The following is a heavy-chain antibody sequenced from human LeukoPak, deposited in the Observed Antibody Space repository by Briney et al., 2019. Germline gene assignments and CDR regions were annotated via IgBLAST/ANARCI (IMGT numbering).Heavy chain of an antibody. CDR3: ARTVSAFTFIGDFYHGLDV. CDR1: GGNYNDYS. D-gene: IGHD3-10*01. J-gene: IGHJ6*02. Sequence: SVKVSCKASGGNYNDYSIAWVRQGPGQGLEWMGRIIPTLDTVDYAQKFQARIAITADKSRGTVYMELNSLTSEDTAVYYCARTVSAFTFIGDFYHGLDVWGPGTTVIVSS. CDR2: IIPTLDTV. V-gene: IGHV1-69*08.